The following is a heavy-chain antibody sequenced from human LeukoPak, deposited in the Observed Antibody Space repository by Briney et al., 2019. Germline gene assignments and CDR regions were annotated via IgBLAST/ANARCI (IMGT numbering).Heavy chain of an antibody. V-gene: IGHV3-23*01. CDR1: GFTFSTFA. CDR3: ARPGRTGTTSLYAFDI. CDR2: IRASGGSP. J-gene: IGHJ3*02. D-gene: IGHD1-7*01. Sequence: GSLRISCAASGFTFSTFAMIWVRQAPGKGLEWVSAIRASGGSPYYADSVKGRFTISRDNSRNTLYLQMNNLRVEDTAVYYCARPGRTGTTSLYAFDIWGQGTMVTVSS.